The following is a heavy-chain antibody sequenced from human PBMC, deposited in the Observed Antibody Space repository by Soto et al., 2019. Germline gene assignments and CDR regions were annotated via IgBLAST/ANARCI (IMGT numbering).Heavy chain of an antibody. J-gene: IGHJ4*02. CDR2: IYYSGST. CDR1: GDSISSPNW. Sequence: TSETLSLTCAVSGDSISSPNWWSWYRQPPGKGLEWIGSIYYSGSTYYNPSLKSRVTISVDTSKNQFSLKLSSVTAADTAVYYCARPATNDYSNYERWGQGTLVTVSS. D-gene: IGHD4-4*01. V-gene: IGHV4-39*01. CDR3: ARPATNDYSNYER.